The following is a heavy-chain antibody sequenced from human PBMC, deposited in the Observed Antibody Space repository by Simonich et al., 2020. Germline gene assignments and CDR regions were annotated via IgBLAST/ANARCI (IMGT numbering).Heavy chain of an antibody. Sequence: QVQLQESGPGLGKPSETLSITCAVSGYSISSGYYWGRIRQPPGKGLEWIGSIYHGGSTYYNPSLKSRVTISVDTSKNPFSLKLSSVTAADTAVYYCVRVGYSNYYYYGMDVWGQGTTVTVSS. V-gene: IGHV4-38-2*01. D-gene: IGHD6-13*01. CDR1: GYSISSGYY. CDR3: VRVGYSNYYYYGMDV. CDR2: IYHGGST. J-gene: IGHJ6*02.